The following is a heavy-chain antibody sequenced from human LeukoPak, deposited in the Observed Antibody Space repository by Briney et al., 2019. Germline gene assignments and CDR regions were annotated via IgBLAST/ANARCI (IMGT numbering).Heavy chain of an antibody. V-gene: IGHV3-74*01. J-gene: IGHJ4*02. CDR3: ARKASFGTPFDY. Sequence: GGSLRLSCAASGFTFSSYWMHWVRQAPGKGLVWVSRINTDGRSTSYADSVKGRFTISRDNAKNTLYLQMNSLRAEDTAVYYCARKASFGTPFDYWGQGTLVTVSS. CDR2: INTDGRST. D-gene: IGHD2-15*01. CDR1: GFTFSSYW.